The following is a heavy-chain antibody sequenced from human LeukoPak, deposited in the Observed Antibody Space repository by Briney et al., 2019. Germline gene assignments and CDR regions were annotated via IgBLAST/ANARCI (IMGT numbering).Heavy chain of an antibody. Sequence: SETLSLTCAVYGGSFSGYYWSWIRQPPGKGLEWIGEINHSGSTNYNPSLKSRVTISVDTSKNQFSLKLSSVTAADTAVYCCARVVVVAANPIGPWGQGTLVTVSS. D-gene: IGHD2-15*01. CDR2: INHSGST. CDR3: ARVVVVAANPIGP. V-gene: IGHV4-34*01. J-gene: IGHJ5*02. CDR1: GGSFSGYY.